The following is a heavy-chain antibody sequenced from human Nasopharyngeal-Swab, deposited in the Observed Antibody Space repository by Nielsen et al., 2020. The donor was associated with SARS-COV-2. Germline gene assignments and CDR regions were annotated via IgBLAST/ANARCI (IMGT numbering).Heavy chain of an antibody. Sequence: GGSLRLSCKGSGYIFTSYWIGWVRQMPGKGLEWMGITYPADSDSRYSLSFQGQVSISVDKSISTAYLQWNTLKASDTAIYYCVRRAFSASYFYFDYWGPGTLVTVSS. CDR3: VRRAFSASYFYFDY. CDR1: GYIFTSYW. CDR2: TYPADSDS. V-gene: IGHV5-51*01. J-gene: IGHJ4*02. D-gene: IGHD1-26*01.